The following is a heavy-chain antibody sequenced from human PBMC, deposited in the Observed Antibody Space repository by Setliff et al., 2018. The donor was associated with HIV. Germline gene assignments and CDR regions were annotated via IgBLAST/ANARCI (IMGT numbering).Heavy chain of an antibody. V-gene: IGHV1-8*02. D-gene: IGHD3-22*01. CDR2: MNPNTGQT. CDR1: GYTFINYD. J-gene: IGHJ1*01. CDR3: ATIRAYYYDSSGQEYFQH. Sequence: ASVKVSCKASGYTFINYDVNWVRQATGHGLEWMGWMNPNTGQTAYAQKFQGRVTMTEDTSTDTAYMELSSLTSEDTAMYYCATIRAYYYDSSGQEYFQHWGHGSLVTVSS.